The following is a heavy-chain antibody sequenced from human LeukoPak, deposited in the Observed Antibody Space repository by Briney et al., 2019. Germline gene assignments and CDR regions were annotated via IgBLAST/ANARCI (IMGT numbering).Heavy chain of an antibody. Sequence: GGSLRLSCAASGFTFSSYAMHWVRQAPGRGLEWVAVIPYDGSDRYYADSVKGRFTISRDNSKNTLFLQMNSLRVEDTAVYYCARDPSPTVRYYFDYWGQGTLVAVSS. D-gene: IGHD4-11*01. CDR3: ARDPSPTVRYYFDY. CDR2: IPYDGSDR. J-gene: IGHJ4*02. CDR1: GFTFSSYA. V-gene: IGHV3-30*04.